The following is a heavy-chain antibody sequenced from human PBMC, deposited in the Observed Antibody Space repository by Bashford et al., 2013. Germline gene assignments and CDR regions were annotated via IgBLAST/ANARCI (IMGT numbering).Heavy chain of an antibody. Sequence: GSLRLSCAASGFTFSTYAMTWVRQAPGKGLEWVAVIWYDGSNKYYADSVKGRFTISRDNSKNTLYLQMNSLRAEDTAVYYCARAYSNYVWLLDFDYWGQGTLVTVSS. CDR2: IWYDGSNK. V-gene: IGHV3-33*08. CDR3: ARAYSNYVWLLDFDY. J-gene: IGHJ4*02. D-gene: IGHD4-11*01. CDR1: GFTFSTYA.